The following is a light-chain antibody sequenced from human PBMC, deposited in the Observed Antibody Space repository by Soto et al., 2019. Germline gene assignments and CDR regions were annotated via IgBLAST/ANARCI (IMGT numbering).Light chain of an antibody. CDR2: DAS. CDR3: QQYDNLRYT. J-gene: IGKJ2*01. CDR1: QDISNY. V-gene: IGKV1-33*01. Sequence: DIQMTQSPSSLSASVGDRVTITCQASQDISNYLNWYQQKPGKAPKLLIYDASNLETGVPSRFSGSGSGKDFTFTISSLQPEDIATYYCQQYDNLRYTFGQGTKLEIK.